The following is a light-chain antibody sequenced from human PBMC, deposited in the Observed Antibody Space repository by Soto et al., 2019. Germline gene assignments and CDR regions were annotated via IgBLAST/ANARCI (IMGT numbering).Light chain of an antibody. CDR2: GAS. CDR1: QSVSSK. Sequence: EIVMTRSPATLSVSPGERATLSCRASQSVSSKLVWYQQKPGQAPRLLIYGASTRATGIPARFSGSGSGTEFTLTISSLQSEDFAVYYCQQYNNWPPYTFGQGTKLEIK. J-gene: IGKJ2*01. V-gene: IGKV3-15*01. CDR3: QQYNNWPPYT.